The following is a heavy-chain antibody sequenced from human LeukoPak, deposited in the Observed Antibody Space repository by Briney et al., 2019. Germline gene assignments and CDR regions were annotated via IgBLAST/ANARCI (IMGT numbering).Heavy chain of an antibody. V-gene: IGHV3-48*01. CDR1: GFTFSSYS. CDR2: ISSSSSTI. J-gene: IGHJ6*02. D-gene: IGHD5-18*01. Sequence: GGSLRLSCAASGFTFSSYSMNWVRQAPGKGLEWASYISSSSSTIYYADSVKGRFTISRDNAKNSLYLQMNSLRAEDTAVYYCARDLPMWIQGPYYYYYGMDVWGQGTTVTVSS. CDR3: ARDLPMWIQGPYYYYYGMDV.